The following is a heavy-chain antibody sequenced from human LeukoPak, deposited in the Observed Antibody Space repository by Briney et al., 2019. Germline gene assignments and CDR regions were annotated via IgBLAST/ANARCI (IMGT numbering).Heavy chain of an antibody. D-gene: IGHD4-17*01. CDR3: AREPPYYGDRKEFDY. CDR2: IYHSGST. J-gene: IGHJ4*02. Sequence: PSQTLSLTCAVSGGSISSGGYSWSWIRQPPGKGLEWIGYIYHSGSTYYNPSLKSRVTISVDRSKNQSSLKLSSVTAADTAVYYCAREPPYYGDRKEFDYWGQGTLVTVSS. V-gene: IGHV4-30-2*01. CDR1: GGSISSGGYS.